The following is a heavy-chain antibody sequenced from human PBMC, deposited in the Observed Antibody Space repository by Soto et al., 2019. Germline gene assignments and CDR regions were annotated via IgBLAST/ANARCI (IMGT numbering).Heavy chain of an antibody. CDR3: TTSSDPDY. J-gene: IGHJ4*02. Sequence: EVQLVESGGGLVKPGGSLRLSCAASGFTFSKACMSWVRQAPGKGLEWVGRIKTKTDGGTTDYAAPVKGRFTISRDDSKKTLYVQMNSLKTEDTAVYYCTTSSDPDYWGQGTLVTVSS. V-gene: IGHV3-15*01. CDR1: GFTFSKAC. CDR2: IKTKTDGGTT. D-gene: IGHD2-21*02.